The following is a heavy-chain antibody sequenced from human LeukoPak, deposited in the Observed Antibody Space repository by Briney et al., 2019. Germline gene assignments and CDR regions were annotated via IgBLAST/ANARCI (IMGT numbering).Heavy chain of an antibody. CDR3: ARHWGSARPGSLRYYYYYMDV. V-gene: IGHV5-51*01. CDR1: GYSFTSYW. J-gene: IGHJ6*03. CDR2: IYPGDSDT. D-gene: IGHD6-6*01. Sequence: GESLKISCKGSGYSFTSYWIGWVRQMPGKGLEWMGIIYPGDSDTRYSPSFQGQVTISADKSISTAYLQWSSLNASDTAMYYCARHWGSARPGSLRYYYYYMDVWGKGTTVTVSS.